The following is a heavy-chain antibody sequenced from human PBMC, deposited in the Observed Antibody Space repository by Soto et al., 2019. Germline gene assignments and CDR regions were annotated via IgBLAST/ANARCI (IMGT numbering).Heavy chain of an antibody. CDR1: GQTFTSYA. Sequence: VQLVQSGAEVKKPGASVKVSCKASGQTFTSYAMHWVRQAPGQGLEWMGWINAGNGNTKYSEKFQGRVTITTDTSASTAYMELTTLTSEDTAVYYCARARLQWLILAFDVWGQGTVVAVSS. CDR2: INAGNGNT. D-gene: IGHD6-19*01. CDR3: ARARLQWLILAFDV. J-gene: IGHJ3*01. V-gene: IGHV1-3*01.